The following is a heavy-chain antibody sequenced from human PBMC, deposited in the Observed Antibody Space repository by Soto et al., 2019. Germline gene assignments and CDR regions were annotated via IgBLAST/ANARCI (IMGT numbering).Heavy chain of an antibody. CDR1: GFTFSDYY. D-gene: IGHD4-17*01. CDR3: ARDRRTTVNGWFDT. CDR2: ISSSGSTI. J-gene: IGHJ5*02. Sequence: GSLRLSCAASGFTFSDYYMSWIRQAPGKGLEWVSYISSSGSTIYYADSVKGRFTISRDNAKNSLYLQMNSLRAEDTAVYYCARDRRTTVNGWFDTWGQGTLVTVSS. V-gene: IGHV3-11*01.